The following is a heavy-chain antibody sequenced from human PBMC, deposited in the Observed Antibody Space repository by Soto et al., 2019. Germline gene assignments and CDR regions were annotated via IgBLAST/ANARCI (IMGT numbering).Heavy chain of an antibody. CDR1: GFTFTSSA. D-gene: IGHD1-26*01. CDR3: AADISTYSGSYYIDYYYGMDV. V-gene: IGHV1-58*01. J-gene: IGHJ6*02. Sequence: SVKVSCKASGFTFTSSAVQWVRQARGQRLEWIGWIVVGSGNTNYAQKFQERVTITRDMSTSTAYMELSSLRSEDTAVYYCAADISTYSGSYYIDYYYGMDVWGQGTTVTVSS. CDR2: IVVGSGNT.